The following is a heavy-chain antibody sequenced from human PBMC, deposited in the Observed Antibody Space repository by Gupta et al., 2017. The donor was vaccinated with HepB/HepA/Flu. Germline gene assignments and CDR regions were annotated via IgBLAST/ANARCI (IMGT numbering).Heavy chain of an antibody. CDR1: GFTVSSNY. D-gene: IGHD2-8*01. CDR3: ASGLSYCSNGVCYFYYGMDV. J-gene: IGHJ6*02. CDR2: IYSGGST. V-gene: IGHV3-66*01. Sequence: EVQLVASGGGLVQPGGSLRLSCAVSGFTVSSNYMGWVRQAPGKGLEWVSVIYSGGSTYYADSVKGRFTISRDKSKNTLYLQMNSLRAEDTALYYCASGLSYCSNGVCYFYYGMDVWGQGTTVTVAS.